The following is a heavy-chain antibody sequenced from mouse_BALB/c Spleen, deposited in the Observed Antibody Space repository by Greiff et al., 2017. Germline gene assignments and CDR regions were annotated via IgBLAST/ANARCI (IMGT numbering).Heavy chain of an antibody. CDR1: GFTFRSYA. CDR3: ATPYYGSSPSYWYFDV. V-gene: IGHV5-6-5*01. Sequence: EVKLQESGGGLVKPGGSLKLSCAASGFTFRSYAMSWVRQTPEKRLEWVASISSGGSTYYPDSVKGRFTISRDNARNILYLQMSSLRSEDTAMYYCATPYYGSSPSYWYFDVWGAGTTVTVSS. D-gene: IGHD1-1*01. J-gene: IGHJ1*01. CDR2: ISSGGST.